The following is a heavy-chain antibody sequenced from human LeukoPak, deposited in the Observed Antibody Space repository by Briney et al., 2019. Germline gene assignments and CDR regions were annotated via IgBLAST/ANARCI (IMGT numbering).Heavy chain of an antibody. D-gene: IGHD3-3*01. CDR1: GYTFTSYG. J-gene: IGHJ6*03. CDR3: ARGRTVTIFGVVIISNYYYYYYMDV. V-gene: IGHV1-8*01. Sequence: ASVKVSCKASGYTFTSYGINWVRQATGQGLEWMGWMNPNSGNTGYAQKFQGRVTMTRNTSISTAYMELSSLRSEDTAVYYCARGRTVTIFGVVIISNYYYYYYMDVWGKGTTVTVSS. CDR2: MNPNSGNT.